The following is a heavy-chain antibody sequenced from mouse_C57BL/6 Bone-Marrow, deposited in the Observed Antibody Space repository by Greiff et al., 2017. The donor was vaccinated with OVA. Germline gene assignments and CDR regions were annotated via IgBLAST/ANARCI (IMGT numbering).Heavy chain of an antibody. Sequence: VQLQESGAELARPGASVKMSCKASGYTFTSYTMHWVKQRPGQGLEWIGYINPSSGYTKYNQKFKDKATLTADKSSSTAYMQLSSLTSEDSAVYYCARDYGSSLRFAYWGQGTLVTVSA. J-gene: IGHJ3*01. CDR2: INPSSGYT. V-gene: IGHV1-4*01. CDR1: GYTFTSYT. D-gene: IGHD1-1*01. CDR3: ARDYGSSLRFAY.